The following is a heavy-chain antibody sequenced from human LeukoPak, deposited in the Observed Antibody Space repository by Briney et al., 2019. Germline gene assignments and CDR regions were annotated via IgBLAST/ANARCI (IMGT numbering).Heavy chain of an antibody. CDR1: GGSISSNNYY. D-gene: IGHD5-18*01. CDR3: ARGLERIGAMAKDSKLSDY. Sequence: SETLSLTCTVSGGSISSNNYYWSWIRQPAGKGLEWIGRISPSGSTNYNPSLKSRVTISVDTSMNQFSLKLSSVTAADTAVYYCARGLERIGAMAKDSKLSDYWGQGTLVTVSS. CDR2: ISPSGST. V-gene: IGHV4-61*02. J-gene: IGHJ4*02.